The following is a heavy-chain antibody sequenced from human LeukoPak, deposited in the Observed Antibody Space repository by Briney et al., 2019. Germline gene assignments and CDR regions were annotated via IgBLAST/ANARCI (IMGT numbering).Heavy chain of an antibody. D-gene: IGHD6-19*01. Sequence: SVKVSCKASGGTFSSYAISWVRQAPGQGLEWMGRIIPILGIANYAQKFQGRVTITADKSTSTAYMELSRLRSDDTAVYYCVRPAVAGTEGYYFDYWGQGTPVTVSS. CDR3: VRPAVAGTEGYYFDY. V-gene: IGHV1-69*04. CDR2: IIPILGIA. CDR1: GGTFSSYA. J-gene: IGHJ4*02.